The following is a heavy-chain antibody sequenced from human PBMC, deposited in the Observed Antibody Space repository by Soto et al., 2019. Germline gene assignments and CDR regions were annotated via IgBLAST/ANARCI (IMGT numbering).Heavy chain of an antibody. CDR2: ISWNSGSI. CDR3: AKAPSYSGYDGGVGFDY. Sequence: EVQLVESGGGLVQPGRSLRLSCAASGFTFDDYAMHWVRQAPGKGLGGVSGISWNSGSIGYADSVKGRFTISRDNAKNSLYLQMNSLRAEDTALYYCAKAPSYSGYDGGVGFDYWGQGTLVTVSS. V-gene: IGHV3-9*01. D-gene: IGHD5-12*01. CDR1: GFTFDDYA. J-gene: IGHJ4*02.